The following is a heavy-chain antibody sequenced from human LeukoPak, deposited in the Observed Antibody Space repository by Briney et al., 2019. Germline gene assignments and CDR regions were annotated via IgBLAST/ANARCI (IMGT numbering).Heavy chain of an antibody. CDR3: ARNGLTLYGTVVVAARDAFDI. Sequence: ASVKVSCKASGYTFTGYYMHWVRQAPGQGLEWMGWINPNSGGTNYAQKFQGRVTMTRDTSISTAYMELSRLRSDDTAVYYCARNGLTLYGTVVVAARDAFDIWGQGTMVTVSS. D-gene: IGHD2-15*01. V-gene: IGHV1-2*02. CDR2: INPNSGGT. J-gene: IGHJ3*02. CDR1: GYTFTGYY.